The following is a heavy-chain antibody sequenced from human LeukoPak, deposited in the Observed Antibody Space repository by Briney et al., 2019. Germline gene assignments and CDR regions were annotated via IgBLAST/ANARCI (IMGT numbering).Heavy chain of an antibody. CDR3: ARNNGMDV. Sequence: GGSLRLSRAASGFSLSSHWMTWVRQVPGRGPEWVANVNRDGSETYYLDSVKGRFTISKDNAKNSLYLQMNSLRAEDTALYHCARNNGMDVWGQGTTVIVSS. J-gene: IGHJ6*02. CDR2: VNRDGSET. V-gene: IGHV3-7*03. CDR1: GFSLSSHW.